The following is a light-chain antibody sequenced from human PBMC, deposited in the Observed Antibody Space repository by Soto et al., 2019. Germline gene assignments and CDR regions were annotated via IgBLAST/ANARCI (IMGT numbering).Light chain of an antibody. J-gene: IGKJ1*01. Sequence: DIQMTQSPSTLSASVGDTVTITCRASQTISGWLAWYQQRPGKAPNLLIFDASTLESGVPSRFSGSGSGTTFTLTISSLQSDDFATYYCLQYNGYYRTFGQGTNVDIK. CDR3: LQYNGYYRT. V-gene: IGKV1-5*01. CDR2: DAS. CDR1: QTISGW.